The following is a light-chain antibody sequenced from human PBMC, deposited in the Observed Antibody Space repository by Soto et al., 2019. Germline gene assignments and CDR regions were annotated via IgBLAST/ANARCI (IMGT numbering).Light chain of an antibody. J-gene: IGLJ1*01. CDR3: QSYDISLSGYV. CDR1: SSNIGAGYD. CDR2: DNF. Sequence: QSVLTQPPSVSGAPGQRVTISCTGSSSNIGAGYDVHWYQQLPGTAPKLLIYDNFNRPSGVPDRFSGSKSGTSASLAITGLQAEDEADYYCQSYDISLSGYVFGAGTKVTVL. V-gene: IGLV1-40*01.